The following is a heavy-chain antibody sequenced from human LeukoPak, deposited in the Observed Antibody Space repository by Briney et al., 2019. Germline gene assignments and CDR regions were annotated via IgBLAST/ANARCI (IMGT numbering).Heavy chain of an antibody. J-gene: IGHJ5*02. V-gene: IGHV3-74*01. Sequence: GGSLRLSCAASGFTLSSYWMQWVRQAPGKGLVWVSRINNDGSGTTYADSVKGRFAISRDNAKNTLYLQMNSLRAEDTAVYYCARDQDGPGATVDHWGQGTLVTVSS. CDR3: ARDQDGPGATVDH. D-gene: IGHD1-26*01. CDR1: GFTLSSYW. CDR2: INNDGSGT.